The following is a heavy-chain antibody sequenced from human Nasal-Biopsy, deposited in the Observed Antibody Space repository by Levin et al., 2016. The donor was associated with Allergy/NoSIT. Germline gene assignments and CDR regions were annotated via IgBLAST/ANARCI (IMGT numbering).Heavy chain of an antibody. Sequence: ASVKVSCKASGGTFNKYAVTWVRQAPGQGLEWVGGIIPVLRVPNYAQKFQGRVTITADDATSTAYLELSSLTSADTAIYYCARPSVNNRNDAFDIWGQGTLVTV. D-gene: IGHD2/OR15-2a*01. V-gene: IGHV1-69*10. J-gene: IGHJ3*02. CDR2: IIPVLRVP. CDR3: ARPSVNNRNDAFDI. CDR1: GGTFNKYA.